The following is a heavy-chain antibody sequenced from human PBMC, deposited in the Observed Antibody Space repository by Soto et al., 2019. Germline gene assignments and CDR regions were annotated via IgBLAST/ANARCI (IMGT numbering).Heavy chain of an antibody. CDR2: VYHSGST. V-gene: IGHV4-4*02. Sequence: VQLQESGPGLVKPSGTLSLTCAVSDGSISTSKWWSWVRKTPGKGLEWIGEVYHSGSTNYNPSFKSRVAMSVDKSKNQFSLKLNSVTAADTALYYCARTSPSGTRFDYWGQGSLVTVSS. D-gene: IGHD1-1*01. J-gene: IGHJ4*02. CDR3: ARTSPSGTRFDY. CDR1: DGSISTSKW.